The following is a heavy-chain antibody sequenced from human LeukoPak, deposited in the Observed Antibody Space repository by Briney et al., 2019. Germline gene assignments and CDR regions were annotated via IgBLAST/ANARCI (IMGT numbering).Heavy chain of an antibody. V-gene: IGHV1-46*01. CDR2: INPSGGST. Sequence: ASVKVSCKASGYTFTSYYMHWVRQAPGQGLEWMGIINPSGGSTSYAQKFQGRVSMTTGTSTSTAYMELRSLRSDDTAVYYCARDVPGSIGTTARFDPWGQGTLVTVSS. CDR1: GYTFTSYY. D-gene: IGHD1-1*01. CDR3: ARDVPGSIGTTARFDP. J-gene: IGHJ5*02.